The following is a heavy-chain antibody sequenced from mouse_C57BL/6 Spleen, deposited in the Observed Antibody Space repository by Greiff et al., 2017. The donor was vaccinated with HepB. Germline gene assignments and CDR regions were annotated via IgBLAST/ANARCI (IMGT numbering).Heavy chain of an antibody. V-gene: IGHV1-82*01. J-gene: IGHJ4*01. CDR2: IYPGDGDT. D-gene: IGHD1-1*01. CDR1: GYAFSSSW. Sequence: QVQLQQSGPELVKPGASVKISCKASGYAFSSSWMNWVKQRPGKGLEWIGRIYPGDGDTNYNGKFKGKATLTADKSSSTSYMQLSSLTSEDSAVYFCARGNYYGSSYGGAMDYWGQGTSVTVSS. CDR3: ARGNYYGSSYGGAMDY.